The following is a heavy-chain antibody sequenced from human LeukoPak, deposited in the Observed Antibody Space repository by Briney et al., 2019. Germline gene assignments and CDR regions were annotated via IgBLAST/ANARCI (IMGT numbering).Heavy chain of an antibody. D-gene: IGHD4-17*01. V-gene: IGHV1-46*01. CDR3: ASKQTTVTTSYYYYYYMDV. CDR2: INPSGGST. CDR1: GYTFTSYY. J-gene: IGHJ6*03. Sequence: ASVKVSCKASGYTFTSYYMHWVRQAPGQGLEWMGIINPSGGSTSYAQKFQGRVTITADESTSTAYMELSSLRSEDTAVYYCASKQTTVTTSYYYYYYMDVWGKGTTVTISS.